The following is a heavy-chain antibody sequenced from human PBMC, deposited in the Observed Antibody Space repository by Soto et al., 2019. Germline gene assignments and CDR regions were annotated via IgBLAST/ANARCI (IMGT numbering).Heavy chain of an antibody. D-gene: IGHD3-22*01. CDR1: GGSIINSSAY. J-gene: IGHJ6*01. Sequence: QVQLQESGPGLVKPSETLSLTCSVSGGSIINSSAYWTWIRQTPGKGLEWLGDVYYSGMTNYNPSLNSRIIMSVDTSKNRFSLKLKSVSAADRAKYYCARWVDPGAWLSGWGQGTTVTVSS. CDR2: VYYSGMT. CDR3: ARWVDPGAWLSG. V-gene: IGHV4-39*02.